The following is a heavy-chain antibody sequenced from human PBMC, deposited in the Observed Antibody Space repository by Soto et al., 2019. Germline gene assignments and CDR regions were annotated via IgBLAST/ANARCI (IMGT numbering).Heavy chain of an antibody. Sequence: PSETLSLTCAVSGGSISSGGYYWSWIRQHPGKGLEWIGYIYYSGSTYYNPSLKSRVTISVDTSKNQFSLKLSSVTAADTAVYYCARDCPYDSSGKQVYWCQGTLVTV. CDR2: IYYSGST. CDR1: GGSISSGGYY. V-gene: IGHV4-31*11. D-gene: IGHD3-22*01. J-gene: IGHJ4*02. CDR3: ARDCPYDSSGKQVY.